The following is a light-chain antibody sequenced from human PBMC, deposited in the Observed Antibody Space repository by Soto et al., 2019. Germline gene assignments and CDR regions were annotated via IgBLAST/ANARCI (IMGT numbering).Light chain of an antibody. CDR3: MQLTHYPWT. CDR1: QSLVHRDGNTY. J-gene: IGKJ1*01. V-gene: IGKV2-24*01. Sequence: TVMTQTPLASRVTLGQPASISCRSSQSLVHRDGNTYLSWLHQRPGQSPRLLVYKISNRFSGVPDRFSGSGAGTDFTLRISRVETEDVGVYYCMQLTHYPWTFGQGTKVDIK. CDR2: KIS.